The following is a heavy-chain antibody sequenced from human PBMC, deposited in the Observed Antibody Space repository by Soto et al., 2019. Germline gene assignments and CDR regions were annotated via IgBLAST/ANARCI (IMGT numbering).Heavy chain of an antibody. J-gene: IGHJ5*02. CDR3: ARDIYERPEGDGIRHWFDP. CDR2: IGPYNLNA. V-gene: IGHV1-18*04. Sequence: VLLEQSGPEVKKPGSSVNVSCKASGYSFNNYGLAWVRQAPGQGLEWLGWIGPYNLNANYAQKFKGRVTVTTDSSTRTAYMELRSLRSDYTAVYYCARDIYERPEGDGIRHWFDPWGQGTLVTVSS. CDR1: GYSFNNYG. D-gene: IGHD3-16*01.